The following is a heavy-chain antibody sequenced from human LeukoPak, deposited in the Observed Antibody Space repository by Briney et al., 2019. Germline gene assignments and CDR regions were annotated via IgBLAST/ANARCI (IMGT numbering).Heavy chain of an antibody. J-gene: IGHJ4*02. CDR1: GFTFSTYV. CDR3: AKGNWRYFDY. Sequence: PGGSLRVSCAASGFTFSTYVMSWVRQAPGKGLEWVSAISGSGGSTYYADSVKGRYTISRDNSKNTLYLQMNSLGADDTAVYYCAKGNWRYFDYWGQGTLVTVSS. CDR2: ISGSGGST. V-gene: IGHV3-23*01. D-gene: IGHD1-1*01.